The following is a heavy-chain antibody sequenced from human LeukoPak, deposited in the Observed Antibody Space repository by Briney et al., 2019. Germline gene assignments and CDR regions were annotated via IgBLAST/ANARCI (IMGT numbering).Heavy chain of an antibody. Sequence: ASVKVSCKASGYTFTSYYMQWGRQAPGERLEWMGIINPSGGSTSYAQKFQGRVTMTRDTSTSTVYMELSSLRSEDTAVYYCARDQGGSYSYWGQGTLVTVSS. CDR3: ARDQGGSYSY. V-gene: IGHV1-46*01. CDR1: GYTFTSYY. CDR2: INPSGGST. J-gene: IGHJ4*02. D-gene: IGHD1-26*01.